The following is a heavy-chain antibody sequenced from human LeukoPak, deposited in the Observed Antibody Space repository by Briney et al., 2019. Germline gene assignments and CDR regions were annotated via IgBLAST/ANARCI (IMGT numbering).Heavy chain of an antibody. CDR1: GVTFRIYG. V-gene: IGHV3-23*01. CDR3: ARAGSIRFDY. Sequence: GGSLRLSCAASGVTFRIYGMSWVRQAPGKGLEWVSGISGSGGTTNYAESVKGRFTISRDHSKNTLYLQMNSLRAEDTAVYYCARAGSIRFDYWGQGTLVTVSS. D-gene: IGHD1-26*01. J-gene: IGHJ4*02. CDR2: ISGSGGTT.